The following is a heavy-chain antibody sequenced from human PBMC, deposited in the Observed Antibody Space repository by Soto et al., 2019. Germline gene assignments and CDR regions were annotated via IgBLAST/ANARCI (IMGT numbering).Heavy chain of an antibody. CDR3: AREGFDIVLVPALSGDRPENYYGMDV. Sequence: QVQLVESGGGVVQPGRSLRLSCAASGFTFSSYAMHWVRQAPGKGLEWVAVISYDGSNKYYADSVKGRFTISRDNSKNTLYLKMNSLRAEDTAVYYCAREGFDIVLVPALSGDRPENYYGMDVWGQGTTVTVSS. V-gene: IGHV3-30-3*01. J-gene: IGHJ6*02. CDR2: ISYDGSNK. CDR1: GFTFSSYA. D-gene: IGHD2-2*01.